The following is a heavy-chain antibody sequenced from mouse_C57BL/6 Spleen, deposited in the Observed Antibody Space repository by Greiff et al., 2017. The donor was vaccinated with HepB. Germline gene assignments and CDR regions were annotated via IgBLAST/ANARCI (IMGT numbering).Heavy chain of an antibody. J-gene: IGHJ2*01. CDR2: IHPNSGST. Sequence: QVQLQQPGAELVKPGASVKLSCKASGYTFTSYWMHWVKQRPGQGLEWIGMIHPNSGSTNYNEKFKSKATLTVDKSSSTAYMQRSSLTSEDSAVYYCARRDDGPSFFDYWVQGTTLTVSS. CDR1: GYTFTSYW. CDR3: ARRDDGPSFFDY. D-gene: IGHD2-3*01. V-gene: IGHV1-64*01.